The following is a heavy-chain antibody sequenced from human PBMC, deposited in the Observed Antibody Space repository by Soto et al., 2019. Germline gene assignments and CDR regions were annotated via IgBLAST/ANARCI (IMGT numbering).Heavy chain of an antibody. CDR1: GSSISISSYY. CDR3: ARHGMDYYDSSGYYYSPYYFDY. Sequence: SEPLSLTYTVSGSSISISSYYRCWIRHPPGKGLEWIGSIYYSGSTYYDPSLKSRVTISVDTSKNQFSLKLSSVTAADTAVYYCARHGMDYYDSSGYYYSPYYFDYWGQG. J-gene: IGHJ4*02. CDR2: IYYSGST. V-gene: IGHV4-39*01. D-gene: IGHD3-22*01.